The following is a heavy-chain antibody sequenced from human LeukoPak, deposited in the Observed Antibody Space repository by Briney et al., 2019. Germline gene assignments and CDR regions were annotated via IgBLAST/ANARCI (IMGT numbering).Heavy chain of an antibody. CDR3: ARAYLESRNHDAFDI. D-gene: IGHD6-13*01. CDR1: GYSFTSCW. V-gene: IGHV5-51*01. Sequence: GESLKISCKGSGYSFTSCWIGWVRQMPGKGLEWMGIIYPGDSDTRYSPSFQGQVTISADKSISTAYLQWSSLKASDTAMYYRARAYLESRNHDAFDIWGQGTMVTVSS. J-gene: IGHJ3*02. CDR2: IYPGDSDT.